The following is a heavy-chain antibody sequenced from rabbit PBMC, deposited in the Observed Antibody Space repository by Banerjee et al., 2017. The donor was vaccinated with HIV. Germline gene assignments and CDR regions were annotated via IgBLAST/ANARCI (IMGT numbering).Heavy chain of an antibody. CDR3: ARGTDWGTRLDL. Sequence: QEQLEESGGDLVKPEGSLTITCTASGFSFNNKYVMCWVRQAPGKGLEWNACINSNSGNTVSASWAKGPFTISKTSSTPVTLQMTSLTAADTATYFCARGTDWGTRLDLWGPGTLVTVS. D-gene: IGHD2-1*01. V-gene: IGHV1S45*01. CDR2: INSNSGNT. CDR1: GFSFNNKYV. J-gene: IGHJ3*01.